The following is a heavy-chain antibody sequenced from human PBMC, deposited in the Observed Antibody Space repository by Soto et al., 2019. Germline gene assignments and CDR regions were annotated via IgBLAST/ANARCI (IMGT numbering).Heavy chain of an antibody. CDR2: INADGSST. CDR3: AREVIAATGTIRWFDP. CDR1: GFTFSRHW. V-gene: IGHV3-74*03. Sequence: GGSLRLSCAASGFTFSRHWMHWVRQTPGKGPVWVSRINADGSSTKYADSVKGRFTIARDNAKNTVFLQMSSLRAEDTAVYYCAREVIAATGTIRWFDPWGQGTLVTVSS. J-gene: IGHJ5*02. D-gene: IGHD6-25*01.